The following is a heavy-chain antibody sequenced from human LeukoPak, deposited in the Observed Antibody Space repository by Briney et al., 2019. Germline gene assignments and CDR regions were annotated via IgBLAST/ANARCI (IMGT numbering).Heavy chain of an antibody. CDR1: GFSFSSYA. J-gene: IGHJ1*01. CDR2: ISGPGGRT. V-gene: IGHV3-23*01. D-gene: IGHD1/OR15-1a*01. CDR3: AKDWAGDGNRYFHY. Sequence: PGGSLSLSCAASGFSFSSYAMSWVRQAPGEGLAWVSGISGPGGRTYYADSVKGRFTISRDNSKNTLYLQMNTLRAEDTAVYYCAKDWAGDGNRYFHYWGQGTLVTVSS.